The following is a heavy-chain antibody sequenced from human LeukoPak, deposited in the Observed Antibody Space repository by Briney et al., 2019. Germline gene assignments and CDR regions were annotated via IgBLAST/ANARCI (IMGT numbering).Heavy chain of an antibody. CDR1: GFTFSSYA. CDR2: ISGSGGNT. J-gene: IGHJ4*02. D-gene: IGHD6-13*01. Sequence: GGSLRLSCAASGFTFSSYAMSWVRQAPGKGLEWVSAISGSGGNTYYADSVKGRFTISRDNSKNTLYLQMNSLRAEDTAVYYCAAVLTGSWYVPFDYWGQGTLVSASS. CDR3: AAVLTGSWYVPFDY. V-gene: IGHV3-23*01.